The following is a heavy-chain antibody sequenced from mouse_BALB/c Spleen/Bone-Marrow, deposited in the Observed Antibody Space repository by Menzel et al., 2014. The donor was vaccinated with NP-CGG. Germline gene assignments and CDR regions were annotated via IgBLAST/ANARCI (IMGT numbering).Heavy chain of an antibody. CDR3: ARGYYYGSTDYDAIDY. CDR1: GFSLNSYG. CDR2: IWAGGST. V-gene: IGHV2-9*02. J-gene: IGHJ4*01. Sequence: VKLVESGPDLVTPSQRLNISCTVSGFSLNSYGIHWVHQPPGKGLEWLGVIWAGGSTNYNSALITSVSIIKDNANIQVVLKMNSLQPDDTAMYYCARGYYYGSTDYDAIDYWGQGTSVTVSS. D-gene: IGHD1-1*01.